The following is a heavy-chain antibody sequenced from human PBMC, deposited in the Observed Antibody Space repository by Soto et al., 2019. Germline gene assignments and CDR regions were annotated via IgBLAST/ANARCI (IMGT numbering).Heavy chain of an antibody. CDR2: IDPTDSYT. CDR3: ARLTLAHDSSGYHXFDY. V-gene: IGHV5-10-1*01. D-gene: IGHD3-22*01. CDR1: GYSFTTYW. J-gene: IGHJ4*02. Sequence: PGESLKISCQGSGYSFTTYWISWVRQMPGKGLECMGRIDPTDSYTDYSPSFEGHVTMSVDRSINTAYLEWSSLKASDTAMYYCARLTLAHDSSGYHXFDYWGLGTLVTVSS.